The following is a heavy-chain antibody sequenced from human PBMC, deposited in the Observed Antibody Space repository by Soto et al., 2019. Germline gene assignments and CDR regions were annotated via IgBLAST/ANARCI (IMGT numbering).Heavy chain of an antibody. V-gene: IGHV1-2*04. CDR2: INPNSGGT. CDR1: GYTFTGYY. J-gene: IGHJ6*02. D-gene: IGHD3-3*01. Sequence: ASVKVSCKASGYTFTGYYMHWVRQAPGQGLEWMGWINPNSGGTNYAQKFQGWVTMTRDTSISTAYMELSRLRSDDTAVYYCAREGPTIFGVVNNYGMDVWGQGTTVTVSS. CDR3: AREGPTIFGVVNNYGMDV.